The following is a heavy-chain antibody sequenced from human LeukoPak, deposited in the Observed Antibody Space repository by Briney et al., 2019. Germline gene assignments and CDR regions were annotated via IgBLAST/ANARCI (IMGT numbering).Heavy chain of an antibody. D-gene: IGHD5-24*01. CDR2: IYYSGST. Sequence: PSETLSLTCTVSGGSFSSGSYYWTWIRQPPGKGLEWIGHIYYSGSTNFNPSLKSRVTISLDTSKNQFSLKLSSVTAADTAVYYCARDVGDGYNSGWGQGTLVTVSS. CDR3: ARDVGDGYNSG. J-gene: IGHJ4*02. CDR1: GGSFSSGSYY. V-gene: IGHV4-61*01.